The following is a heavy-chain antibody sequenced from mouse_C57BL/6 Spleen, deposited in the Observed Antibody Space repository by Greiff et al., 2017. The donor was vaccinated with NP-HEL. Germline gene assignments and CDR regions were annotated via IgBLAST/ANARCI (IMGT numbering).Heavy chain of an antibody. CDR3: AQGAGLLETDWYFDV. Sequence: QVHVKQSGAELVKPGASVKISCKASGYAFSSYWMNWVKQRPGKGLEWIGQIYPGDGDTNYNGKFKGKATLTADKSSSTAYMQLSSLTSEDSAVYFGAQGAGLLETDWYFDVWGTGTTVTVSS. V-gene: IGHV1-80*01. CDR1: GYAFSSYW. CDR2: IYPGDGDT. D-gene: IGHD2-3*01. J-gene: IGHJ1*03.